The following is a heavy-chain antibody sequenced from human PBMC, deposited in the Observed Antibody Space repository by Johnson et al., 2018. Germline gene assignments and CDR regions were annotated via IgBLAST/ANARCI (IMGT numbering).Heavy chain of an antibody. V-gene: IGHV3-23*04. CDR1: GFTFSGYG. CDR2: VSGTGEHT. Sequence: VQLVESGGGLVQPGGSLRVSCAASGFTFSGYGMAYVRQAPGKGLEWVSFVSGTGEHTYYADSVKGRFTISRDNSKNTVYRQMNSLTAEDTAVYYCAKRGSVFGSHKAVDIWGRGTVVTVSS. J-gene: IGHJ3*02. D-gene: IGHD3-10*01. CDR3: AKRGSVFGSHKAVDI.